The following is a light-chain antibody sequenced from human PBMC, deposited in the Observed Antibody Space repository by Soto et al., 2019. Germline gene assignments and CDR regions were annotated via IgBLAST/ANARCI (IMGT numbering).Light chain of an antibody. J-gene: IGKJ5*01. V-gene: IGKV3-11*01. CDR3: XQRHMWPIT. Sequence: EVVLTQSPVTLSLSPGERATLSCRASQSFRGLLAWYQQKPGQAPRLLIYDAYNRATGIPPRFSGSGSGTDFTLTISSLEPXDSAVYXXXQRHMWPITFGQGTRLEIK. CDR1: QSFRGL. CDR2: DAY.